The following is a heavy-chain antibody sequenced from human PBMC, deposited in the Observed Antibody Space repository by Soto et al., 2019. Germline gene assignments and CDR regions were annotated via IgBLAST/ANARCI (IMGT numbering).Heavy chain of an antibody. CDR2: INAGNGNT. Sequence: ASVKVSCKASGYTFTSYAMHWVRQAPGQRLEWMGWINAGNGNTNYAQKLQGRVTMTTDTSTSTAYMELRSLRSDDTAVYYCARISVLYYDFCSGYPYYFDYWGQGTLVTVSS. V-gene: IGHV1-3*01. CDR1: GYTFTSYA. D-gene: IGHD3-3*01. J-gene: IGHJ4*02. CDR3: ARISVLYYDFCSGYPYYFDY.